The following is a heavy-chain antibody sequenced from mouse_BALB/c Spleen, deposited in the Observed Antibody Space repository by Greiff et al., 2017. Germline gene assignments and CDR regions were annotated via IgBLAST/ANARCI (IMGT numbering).Heavy chain of an antibody. CDR2: ISCYNGAT. V-gene: IGHV1S34*01. CDR3: ARGITTAGYAMDY. Sequence: LVKTGASVKISCKASGYSFTGYYMHWVKQSHGKSLEWIGYISCYNGATSYNQKFKGKATFTVDTSSSTAYMQFNSLTSEDSAVYYCARGITTAGYAMDYWGQGTSVTVSS. D-gene: IGHD1-2*01. J-gene: IGHJ4*01. CDR1: GYSFTGYY.